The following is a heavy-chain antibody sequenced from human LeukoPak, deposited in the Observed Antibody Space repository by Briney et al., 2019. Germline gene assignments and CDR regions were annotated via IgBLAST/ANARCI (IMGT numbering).Heavy chain of an antibody. Sequence: PSETLSLTCTVSGGSISSHYWSWIRQPPGKGLEWIGYIYYSGSTNYNPSLKSRVTISVDTSKNQFSLKLSSVTAADTAVYYCARAPRRGYSGYGLFDYWGQGTLVTVSS. V-gene: IGHV4-59*11. CDR2: IYYSGST. D-gene: IGHD5-12*01. CDR1: GGSISSHY. CDR3: ARAPRRGYSGYGLFDY. J-gene: IGHJ4*02.